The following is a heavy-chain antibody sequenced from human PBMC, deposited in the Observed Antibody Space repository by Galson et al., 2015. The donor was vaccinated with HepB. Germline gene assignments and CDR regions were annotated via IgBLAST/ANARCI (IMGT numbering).Heavy chain of an antibody. CDR2: ISGSGGST. CDR1: GFTFSSYA. D-gene: IGHD4-23*01. CDR3: ARDQVAGYGGNSGAGPHDAFDI. V-gene: IGHV3-23*01. J-gene: IGHJ3*02. Sequence: SLRLSCAASGFTFSSYAMSWVRQAPGKGLEWVSAISGSGGSTYYADSVKGRFTISRDNSKNTLYLHMNSLRAEDTAVYYCARDQVAGYGGNSGAGPHDAFDIWGQGTLVTVSS.